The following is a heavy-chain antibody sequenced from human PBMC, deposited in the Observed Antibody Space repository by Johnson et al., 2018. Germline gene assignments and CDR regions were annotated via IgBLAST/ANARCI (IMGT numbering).Heavy chain of an antibody. CDR3: ARDQRIVPFYYYMAV. V-gene: IGHV3-74*01. D-gene: IGHD2-2*01. J-gene: IGHJ6*03. Sequence: EVQLLETGGGLVQPGGSLRLSCAASGFTFSSYWMHWVRQAPGKGLVWVSRINSDGSSTSYADSVKGRFTISRDNAKNTLYLQMNSLSAEGTAVYYGARDQRIVPFYYYMAVWGKGTTVTVSS. CDR1: GFTFSSYW. CDR2: INSDGSST.